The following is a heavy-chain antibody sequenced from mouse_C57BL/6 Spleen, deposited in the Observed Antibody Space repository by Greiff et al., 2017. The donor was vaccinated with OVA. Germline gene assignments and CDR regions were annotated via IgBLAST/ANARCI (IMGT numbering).Heavy chain of an antibody. Sequence: VQLKQSGAELVRPGASVTLSCTASGFNIKDDYMHWVKQSPEQGLEWIGWIDPENGDTEYASKFQGKATITADTSSNTAYLQLSSLTSEDTAVYYCTTIRGYFDVWGTGTTVTVSS. CDR1: GFNIKDDY. J-gene: IGHJ1*03. D-gene: IGHD2-4*01. CDR2: IDPENGDT. CDR3: TTIRGYFDV. V-gene: IGHV14-4*01.